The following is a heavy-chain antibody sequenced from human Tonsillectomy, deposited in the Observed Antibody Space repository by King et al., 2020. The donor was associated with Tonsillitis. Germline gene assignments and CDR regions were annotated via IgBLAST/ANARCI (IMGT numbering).Heavy chain of an antibody. CDR1: GFTFSNYW. Sequence: VQLVESGGGLVQPGGSLRLSCAASGFTFSNYWVHWVRQAPGKGLVWVSRINSDGSSTTYADSVKGRFTISRDNAKNTLYLQMNSRRAEDTAVYYCARGGRGWYGRVDYWGQGTLVTVSS. CDR2: INSDGSST. V-gene: IGHV3-74*01. J-gene: IGHJ4*02. CDR3: ARGGRGWYGRVDY. D-gene: IGHD6-19*01.